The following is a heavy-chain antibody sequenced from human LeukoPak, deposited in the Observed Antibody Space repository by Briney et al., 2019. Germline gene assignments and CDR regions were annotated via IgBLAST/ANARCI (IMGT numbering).Heavy chain of an antibody. D-gene: IGHD1-26*01. Sequence: ASVTVSCKASGYSFTDYYIHWVRQAPGQGLEWMGWINPNSGGTNYAQKFQGRVTMTRDTSISTAYMELSRLRSDDTAVYYCARVLGGSYHRRGDYWGQGTLVTVSS. CDR3: ARVLGGSYHRRGDY. V-gene: IGHV1-2*02. CDR2: INPNSGGT. CDR1: GYSFTDYY. J-gene: IGHJ4*02.